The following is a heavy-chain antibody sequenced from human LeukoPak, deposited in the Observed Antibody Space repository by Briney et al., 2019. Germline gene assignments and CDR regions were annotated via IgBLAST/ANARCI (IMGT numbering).Heavy chain of an antibody. V-gene: IGHV4-30-2*01. D-gene: IGHD3-3*01. J-gene: IGHJ3*02. CDR3: ARQENTIFGVVTSHFDI. CDR1: GGSISSGGYS. Sequence: SQTLSLTCAVSGGSISSGGYSWSWIRQPPGKGLEWIGYIYHSGSTYYNPSLKSRVTTSVDRSKNQFSLELSSVTAADTAVYYCARQENTIFGVVTSHFDIWGQGTMVTVSS. CDR2: IYHSGST.